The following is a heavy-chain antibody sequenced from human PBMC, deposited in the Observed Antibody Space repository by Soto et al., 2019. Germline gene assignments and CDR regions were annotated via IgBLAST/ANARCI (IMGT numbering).Heavy chain of an antibody. CDR3: AYEGSSRPPQDFDY. J-gene: IGHJ4*02. CDR2: IIPILGIA. V-gene: IGHV1-69*02. CDR1: GGTFSSYT. D-gene: IGHD2-15*01. Sequence: GASVKVSCKASGGTFSSYTISWVRQAPGQGLEWMGRIIPILGIANYAQKFQGRVTITADKSTSTAYMELSSLRSEDTAVYYCAYEGSSRPPQDFDYWGQGTLVTVSS.